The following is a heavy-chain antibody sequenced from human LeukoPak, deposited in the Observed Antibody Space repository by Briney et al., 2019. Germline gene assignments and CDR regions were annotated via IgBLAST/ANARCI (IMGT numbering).Heavy chain of an antibody. CDR2: INPSGGST. CDR3: ARDPSCGDYLDNWFDP. Sequence: GASVKVSCKASGYTFTSYYMHWVRQAPGQGLEWMGIINPSGGSTSYAQKFQGRVTMTRDMSTSTVYMELSSLRSEDTAVYYCARDPSCGDYLDNWFDPWGQGTLVTVSS. D-gene: IGHD4-17*01. V-gene: IGHV1-46*01. J-gene: IGHJ5*02. CDR1: GYTFTSYY.